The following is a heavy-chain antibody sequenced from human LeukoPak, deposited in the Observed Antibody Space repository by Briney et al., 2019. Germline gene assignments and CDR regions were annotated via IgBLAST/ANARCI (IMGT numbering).Heavy chain of an antibody. CDR1: GFTFSSYS. D-gene: IGHD4-23*01. CDR2: IYSGGAT. CDR3: ARDYGGAFRGWFDP. Sequence: PGGSLRLSCAASGFTFSSYSMNWVRQAPGKGLEWVSVIYSGGATYYADSVKGRFTISRDNFKNTLYLQMNSLTAEDTAVYYCARDYGGAFRGWFDPWGQGTLVTVSS. V-gene: IGHV3-66*02. J-gene: IGHJ5*02.